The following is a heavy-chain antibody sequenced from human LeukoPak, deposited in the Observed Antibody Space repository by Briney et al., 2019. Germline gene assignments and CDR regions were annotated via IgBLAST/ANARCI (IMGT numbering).Heavy chain of an antibody. J-gene: IGHJ4*02. D-gene: IGHD6-13*01. Sequence: GGSLRLSCAASGFTFSSYEMNWVRQAPGKGLEWVSYISSSGSTIYYADSVKGRFTISRDNARNSLYLQMNTLRAEDTAVYYCATSQGSWPDYFDYWGQGTLVTVSS. V-gene: IGHV3-48*03. CDR3: ATSQGSWPDYFDY. CDR2: ISSSGSTI. CDR1: GFTFSSYE.